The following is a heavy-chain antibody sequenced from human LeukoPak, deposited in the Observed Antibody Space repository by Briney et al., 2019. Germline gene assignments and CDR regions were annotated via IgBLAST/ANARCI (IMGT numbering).Heavy chain of an antibody. CDR2: ISAYNGNT. CDR3: ASGLSNGFWSGYYTLDY. CDR1: GYTFTSYG. D-gene: IGHD3-3*01. J-gene: IGHJ4*02. V-gene: IGHV1-18*01. Sequence: ASVKVSCKASGYTFTSYGISWVRQAPGQGLEWMGWISAYNGNTKYAQKLQGRVTMTTDTSTSTAYMELSSLRSEDTAVYYCASGLSNGFWSGYYTLDYWGQGTLVTVSS.